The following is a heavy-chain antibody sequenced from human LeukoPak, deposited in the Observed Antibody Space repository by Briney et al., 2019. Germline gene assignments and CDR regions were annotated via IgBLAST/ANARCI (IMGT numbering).Heavy chain of an antibody. Sequence: PSETLPLTCAVYGGSFSGYYWSWIRQPPGKGLEWIGEINHSGSTNYNPSLKSRVTISVDTSKNQFSLKLSSVTAADTAVYYYARGRGYSYGYSDYWGQGTLVTVSS. D-gene: IGHD5-18*01. CDR3: ARGRGYSYGYSDY. J-gene: IGHJ4*02. V-gene: IGHV4-34*01. CDR1: GGSFSGYY. CDR2: INHSGST.